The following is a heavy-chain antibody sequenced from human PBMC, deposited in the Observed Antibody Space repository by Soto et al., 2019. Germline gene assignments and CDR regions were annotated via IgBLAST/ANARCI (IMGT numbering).Heavy chain of an antibody. J-gene: IGHJ6*02. CDR1: GGSISSYY. D-gene: IGHD6-13*01. CDR2: IYYSGST. CDR3: AREGVSSSWYYYYGMDV. Sequence: SETLSLTCTVSGGSISSYYWSWIRQPPGKGLEWIRYIYYSGSTNYNPSLKSRVTISVDTSKNQFSLKLSSVTAADTAVYYCAREGVSSSWYYYYGMDVWGQGTTVTVSS. V-gene: IGHV4-59*01.